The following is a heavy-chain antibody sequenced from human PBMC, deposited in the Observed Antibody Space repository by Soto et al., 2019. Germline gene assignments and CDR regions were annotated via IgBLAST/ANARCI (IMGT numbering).Heavy chain of an antibody. J-gene: IGHJ5*02. V-gene: IGHV1-18*01. CDR2: ISAYNGNT. CDR1: GYTFTIYG. D-gene: IGHD3-3*01. Sequence: ASVKVSCKASGYTFTIYGISWVLQAPGQGLEWMGWISAYNGNTNYAQKLQGRVTMTTDTSTSTAYMELRSLRSDDTAVYYCARDDYDFWSAELLHVDPWGQGTLVTVSS. CDR3: ARDDYDFWSAELLHVDP.